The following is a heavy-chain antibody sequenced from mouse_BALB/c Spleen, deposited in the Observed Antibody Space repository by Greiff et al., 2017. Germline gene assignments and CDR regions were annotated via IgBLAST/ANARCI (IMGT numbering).Heavy chain of an antibody. CDR1: GYTFTSYW. D-gene: IGHD2-10*02. J-gene: IGHJ4*01. CDR2: IYPGNVNT. Sequence: VQLQQPGSELVRPGASVKLSCKASGYTFTSYWMHWVKQRPGQGLEWIGWIYPGNVNTKYNEKFKGKATLTADKSSSTAYMQLSSLTSEDSAVYFCARLVYGNYYAMDYWGQGTSVTVSS. CDR3: ARLVYGNYYAMDY. V-gene: IGHV1S56*01.